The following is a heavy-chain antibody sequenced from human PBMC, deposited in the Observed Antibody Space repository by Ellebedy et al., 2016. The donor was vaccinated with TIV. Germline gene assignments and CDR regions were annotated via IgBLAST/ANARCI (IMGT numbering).Heavy chain of an antibody. Sequence: SETLSLTXSVSGDSISRSTYYLGWIRQPPGKGLEWMGSLSYSGKTYYNPSLKSRVTISVDTSKNQFSLKLTSVTAADTAVYYCARWALRFLEWSTEGDYWGQGIQVTVSS. J-gene: IGHJ4*02. CDR2: LSYSGKT. CDR3: ARWALRFLEWSTEGDY. D-gene: IGHD3-3*01. CDR1: GDSISRSTYY. V-gene: IGHV4-39*01.